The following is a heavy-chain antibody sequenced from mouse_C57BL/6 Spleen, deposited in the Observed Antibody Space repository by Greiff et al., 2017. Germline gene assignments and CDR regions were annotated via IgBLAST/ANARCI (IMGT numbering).Heavy chain of an antibody. CDR1: GYTFTSYW. J-gene: IGHJ1*03. Sequence: VQLQQPGAELVRPGTSVKLSCKASGYTFTSYWMHWVKQRPGQGLEWIGVIDPSDSYTNYNQKFKGKATLTVDTSSSTAYMQLSSLTSEDSAVYDCARYYYGSSYEWYFDVWGTGTTVTVSS. V-gene: IGHV1-59*01. CDR2: IDPSDSYT. D-gene: IGHD1-1*01. CDR3: ARYYYGSSYEWYFDV.